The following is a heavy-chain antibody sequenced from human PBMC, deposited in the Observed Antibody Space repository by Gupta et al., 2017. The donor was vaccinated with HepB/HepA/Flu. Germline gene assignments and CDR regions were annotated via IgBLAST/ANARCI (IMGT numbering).Heavy chain of an antibody. CDR3: ARDFVGTSYYSFDY. CDR2: IYSGGST. D-gene: IGHD1-1*01. Sequence: EVRLVESGGGLVQPGGSLRLSCAASGFTVSSNHMNWVRQAPGKGLEWVSVIYSGGSTYYADSVKGRFTISRDNSKNTVYLQMSSLRAEDTAVYYCARDFVGTSYYSFDYWGQGTLVTVSS. CDR1: GFTVSSNH. V-gene: IGHV3-66*01. J-gene: IGHJ4*02.